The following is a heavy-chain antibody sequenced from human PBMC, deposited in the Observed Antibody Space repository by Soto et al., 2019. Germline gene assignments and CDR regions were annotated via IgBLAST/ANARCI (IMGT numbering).Heavy chain of an antibody. J-gene: IGHJ4*02. CDR3: AREAGVATVTTARDY. D-gene: IGHD4-17*01. CDR1: GYTFTSYG. V-gene: IGHV1-18*04. Sequence: AAVKVSCKASGYTFTSYGISWVRQAPGQGLEWMGWISAYNGNTNYAQKLQGRVTMTTDTSTSTAYMELRSLRSDDTAVYYCAREAGVATVTTARDYWGQGTLVTVSS. CDR2: ISAYNGNT.